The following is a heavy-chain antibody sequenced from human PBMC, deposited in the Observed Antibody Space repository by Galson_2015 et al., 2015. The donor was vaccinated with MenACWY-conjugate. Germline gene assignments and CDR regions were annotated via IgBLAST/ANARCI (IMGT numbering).Heavy chain of an antibody. V-gene: IGHV3-23*01. J-gene: IGHJ4*02. CDR3: ARKGNGLDY. Sequence: SLRLSCAASGFTFTTYAMSWVRQAPGKGLEWVSAISNSGSSTYYADSVKGRFTISRDNAKNSLYLQMNSLRAEDTAVYYCARKGNGLDYWGQGTLVTVSS. D-gene: IGHD2-8*01. CDR2: ISNSGSST. CDR1: GFTFTTYA.